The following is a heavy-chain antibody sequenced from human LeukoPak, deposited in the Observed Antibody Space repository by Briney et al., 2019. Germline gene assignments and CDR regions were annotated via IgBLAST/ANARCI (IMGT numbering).Heavy chain of an antibody. D-gene: IGHD1-26*01. V-gene: IGHV1-8*01. Sequence: ASVKVSCKASGYTFTSYDINGVRQATGQGLEWMGWMNPNSGNTGYAQKFQGRVTMTRNTSISTAYMELSSLRSEDTAVYYCATPSGSYYGSYFDYWGQGTLVTVSS. CDR2: MNPNSGNT. J-gene: IGHJ4*02. CDR1: GYTFTSYD. CDR3: ATPSGSYYGSYFDY.